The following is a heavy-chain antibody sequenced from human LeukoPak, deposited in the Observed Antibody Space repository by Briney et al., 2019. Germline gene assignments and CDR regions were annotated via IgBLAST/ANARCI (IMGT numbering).Heavy chain of an antibody. J-gene: IGHJ4*02. Sequence: PGGSLRLSCAASGFTFSSYAMSWVRQAPGKGLEWVSAISSGGGSTYYADSVKGRFTISRDNSKNTLYLQMNSLRAEDTAVYYCAKSPGYSSSWYDYWGQGTLVTVSS. CDR2: ISSGGGST. CDR3: AKSPGYSSSWYDY. D-gene: IGHD6-13*01. V-gene: IGHV3-23*01. CDR1: GFTFSSYA.